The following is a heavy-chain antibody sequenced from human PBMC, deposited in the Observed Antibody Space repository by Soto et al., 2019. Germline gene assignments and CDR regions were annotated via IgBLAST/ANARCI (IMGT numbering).Heavy chain of an antibody. CDR2: ISSSGSTI. J-gene: IGHJ4*02. CDR1: GFTFSSYE. D-gene: IGHD1-26*01. V-gene: IGHV3-48*03. CDR3: ARVGAAKTIDY. Sequence: EVQLVESGGGLVQPGGSLRLSCAASGFTFSSYEMNWVRQAPGKGLEWVSYISSSGSTIYYADSVKGRFTISRDNAKNSLYLQMNSLRAEDTAVYYCARVGAAKTIDYWGQGTLVTVSS.